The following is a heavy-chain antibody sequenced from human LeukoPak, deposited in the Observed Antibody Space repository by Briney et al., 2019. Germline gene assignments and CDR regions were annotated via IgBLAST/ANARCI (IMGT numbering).Heavy chain of an antibody. Sequence: PGGSLRLSCAASGFTFSSYEMNWVRQAPGKGLEWVSYISSSGSTIYYADSVKGRFTISRDNSKNTLYLQMNSLRAEDTAVYYCAKDMLRLGYSGYDYSSIIDYWGQGTLVTVSS. J-gene: IGHJ4*02. CDR1: GFTFSSYE. CDR2: ISSSGSTI. D-gene: IGHD5-12*01. CDR3: AKDMLRLGYSGYDYSSIIDY. V-gene: IGHV3-48*03.